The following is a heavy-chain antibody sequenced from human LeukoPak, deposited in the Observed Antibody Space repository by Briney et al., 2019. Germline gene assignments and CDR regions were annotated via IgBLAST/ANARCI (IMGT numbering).Heavy chain of an antibody. CDR2: IKRKSDGGTP. D-gene: IGHD3-10*01. Sequence: GGSLRLSCAASGFTFSHVWMSWARQAPGKGLEWVGRIKRKSDGGTPDYAAPVKGRFTISRDDSINTLYLQMNSLKTDDTAVYHCVTGGHYFGTWGQGTLVTVSP. CDR3: VTGGHYFGT. J-gene: IGHJ5*02. CDR1: GFTFSHVW. V-gene: IGHV3-15*01.